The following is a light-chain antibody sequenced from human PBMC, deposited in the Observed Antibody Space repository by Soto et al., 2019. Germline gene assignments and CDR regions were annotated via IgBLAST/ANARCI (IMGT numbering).Light chain of an antibody. CDR1: QTISSW. CDR2: QAS. J-gene: IGKJ1*01. Sequence: DIQMTQSPSALSGSVGDRVTITCRASQTISSWLDWYQQKPGKAPKRLIYQASTLKSGVPSRFSGSGSGTEFTLNISSLEPDDVGSYYCQHYARYSEAFGQGTKVDIK. V-gene: IGKV1-5*03. CDR3: QHYARYSEA.